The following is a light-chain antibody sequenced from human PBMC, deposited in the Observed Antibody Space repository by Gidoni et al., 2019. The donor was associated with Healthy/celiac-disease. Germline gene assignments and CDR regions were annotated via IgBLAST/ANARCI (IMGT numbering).Light chain of an antibody. CDR2: AAS. CDR3: QQLNSYPRT. CDR1: QGISSY. Sequence: DIQLTQSPSFLSASVGDRVPITCRASQGISSYLAWYQQKPGKAPKLLIYAASTLHTGVPSRFSGSGSGTEFTLTISSLQPEDFATYYCQQLNSYPRTFGGXTKVEIK. V-gene: IGKV1-9*01. J-gene: IGKJ4*01.